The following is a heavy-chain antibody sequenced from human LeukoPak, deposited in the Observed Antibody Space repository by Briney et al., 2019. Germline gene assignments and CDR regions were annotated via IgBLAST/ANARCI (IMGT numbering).Heavy chain of an antibody. Sequence: GGSLRLSCAASRFTFSSYAMHWVRQAPGKGLEWVAVISYDGSNKYYADSVKGRFTISRDNSKNTLYLQMNSLRAEDTAVYYCARGSSSGWYGYFDYWGQGTLVTVSS. CDR1: RFTFSSYA. V-gene: IGHV3-30-3*01. CDR3: ARGSSSGWYGYFDY. J-gene: IGHJ4*02. CDR2: ISYDGSNK. D-gene: IGHD6-19*01.